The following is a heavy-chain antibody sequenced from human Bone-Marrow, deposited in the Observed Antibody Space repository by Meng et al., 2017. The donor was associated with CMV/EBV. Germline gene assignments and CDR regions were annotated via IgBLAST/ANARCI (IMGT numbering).Heavy chain of an antibody. Sequence: GESLKISCAASGFTFSSYAMHWVRQAPGKGLEWVAVIAYDGSNKYYADSGKGRFTISRGNSKNTLYLQMNSLRAEDTAVYYCAREGAYCSSTSCYNDYYYYGMDVWGQGTTVTVSS. V-gene: IGHV3-30*04. CDR2: IAYDGSNK. D-gene: IGHD2-2*02. J-gene: IGHJ6*02. CDR3: AREGAYCSSTSCYNDYYYYGMDV. CDR1: GFTFSSYA.